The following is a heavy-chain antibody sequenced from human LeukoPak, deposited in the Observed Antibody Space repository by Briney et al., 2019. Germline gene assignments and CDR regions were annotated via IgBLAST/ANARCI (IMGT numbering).Heavy chain of an antibody. D-gene: IGHD3-22*01. CDR1: GFTFSSYE. CDR3: ARDERHGYYYDSSGYGD. J-gene: IGHJ4*02. V-gene: IGHV3-21*05. CDR2: ISSSSSYI. Sequence: GGSLRLSCAASGFTFSSYEMNWVRQAPGKGLEWVSYISSSSSYIYYADSVKGRFTISRDNAKNSLYLQMNSLRAEDTAVYYCARDERHGYYYDSSGYGDWGQGTLVTVSS.